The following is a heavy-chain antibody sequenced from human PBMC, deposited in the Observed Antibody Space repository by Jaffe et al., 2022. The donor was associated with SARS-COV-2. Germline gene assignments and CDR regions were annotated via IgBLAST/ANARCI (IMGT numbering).Heavy chain of an antibody. CDR1: GGSFSGYL. CDR2: IDHRGTA. CDR3: ARRPDYYNSGSSRFNT. Sequence: VQLQQWGAGQLKPSETLSLTCAVSGGSFSGYLWTWIRQSPEKGLEWIGDIDHRGTARYNPSLENRVSMSVDTSERQFSLNLKSVTATDTAVYYCARRPDYYNSGSSRFNTWGPGTQVTVSS. J-gene: IGHJ5*02. D-gene: IGHD3-10*01. V-gene: IGHV4-34*02.